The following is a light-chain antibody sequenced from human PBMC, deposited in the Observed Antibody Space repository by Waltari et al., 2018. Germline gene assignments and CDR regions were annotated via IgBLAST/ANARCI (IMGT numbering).Light chain of an antibody. CDR3: QQFNSYPPRT. CDR1: QGISSA. V-gene: IGKV1-13*02. Sequence: AIQLTQSPSSLSASVGDRVTITCRASQGISSALAWYQQKPGKAPKLLIYDASSLESGVPSRFSGSGSGTDFTLTISSLQPEDFATYYCQQFNSYPPRTFGQGTKVEIK. J-gene: IGKJ1*01. CDR2: DAS.